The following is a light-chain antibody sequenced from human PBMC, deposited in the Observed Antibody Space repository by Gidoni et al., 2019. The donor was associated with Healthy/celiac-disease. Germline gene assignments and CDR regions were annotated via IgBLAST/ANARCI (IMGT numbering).Light chain of an antibody. Sequence: VLQPSAAILFSSPEERATPSCRARRGVSSYLAWYQQNPGQAPRLLIYDACNRATGIPARFRCSGSGIDFTLTISSLEPEDYAVYFCQQRSNCPPLFTFGQGTRLEIK. V-gene: IGKV3-11*01. CDR2: DAC. J-gene: IGKJ5*01. CDR1: RGVSSY. CDR3: QQRSNCPPLFT.